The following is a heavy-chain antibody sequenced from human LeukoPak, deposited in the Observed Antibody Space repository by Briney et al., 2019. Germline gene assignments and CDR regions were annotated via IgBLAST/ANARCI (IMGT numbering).Heavy chain of an antibody. CDR3: ARGPPLGGDYYGSGRTIDFDY. Sequence: PSETLSLTCAVYGGSFSGYYWSWIRQPPGKGLEWIGEIYHSGSTNYNPSLKSRVTISVDTSKNQFSLKLSSVTAADTAVYYCARGPPLGGDYYGSGRTIDFDYWGQGTLVTVSS. CDR1: GGSFSGYY. D-gene: IGHD3-10*01. CDR2: IYHSGST. V-gene: IGHV4-34*01. J-gene: IGHJ4*02.